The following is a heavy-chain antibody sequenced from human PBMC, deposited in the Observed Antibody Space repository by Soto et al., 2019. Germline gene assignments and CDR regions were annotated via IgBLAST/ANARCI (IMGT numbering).Heavy chain of an antibody. J-gene: IGHJ4*02. Sequence: SETLSLTCTVSGGSINSGGYCWSWIRQHPGKGLDWIGCISYGGSTSYNPSLKSRVTISVDTSKNQFSLKLTSVTAADTAVYYCAWVGEFGATTLDDWGQGTLVTVSS. CDR2: ISYGGST. CDR3: AWVGEFGATTLDD. D-gene: IGHD3-10*01. CDR1: GGSINSGGYC. V-gene: IGHV4-31*03.